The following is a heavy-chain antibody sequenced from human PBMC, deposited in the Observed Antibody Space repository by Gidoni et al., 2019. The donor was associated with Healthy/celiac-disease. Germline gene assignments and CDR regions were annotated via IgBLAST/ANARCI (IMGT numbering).Heavy chain of an antibody. D-gene: IGHD4-17*01. CDR3: ARAGDYWSYYYYGMDV. CDR1: GFTFSSYA. J-gene: IGHJ6*02. CDR2: ISYDGSNK. V-gene: IGHV3-30*04. Sequence: QVQLVESGGGVVQPGRSLRPSCAASGFTFSSYAMHWVRQAPGKGLEWVAVISYDGSNKYYADSVKGRFNISRDNSKNTLYLQMNSLRAEDTAVYYCARAGDYWSYYYYGMDVWGQGTTVTVSS.